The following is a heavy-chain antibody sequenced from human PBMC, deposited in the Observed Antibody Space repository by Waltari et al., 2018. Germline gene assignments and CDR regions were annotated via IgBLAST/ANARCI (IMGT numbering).Heavy chain of an antibody. CDR1: GDVLDTYA. D-gene: IGHD4-17*01. Sequence: VQLVQSGAEVKKPGSSVRVRRKTSGDVLDTYAISWVGQAPGKGLEWMGGIIPMFNNPNYAQRFEGTVTITADESTSTGYMELTGLTSEDTAIYYCARGSKFGDYGDLDYWGQGTLVTVS. V-gene: IGHV1-69*01. J-gene: IGHJ4*02. CDR3: ARGSKFGDYGDLDY. CDR2: IIPMFNNP.